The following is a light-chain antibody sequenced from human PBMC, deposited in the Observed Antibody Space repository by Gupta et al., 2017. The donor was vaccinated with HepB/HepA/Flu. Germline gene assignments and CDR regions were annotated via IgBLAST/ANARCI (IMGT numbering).Light chain of an antibody. V-gene: IGKV3-15*01. CDR3: QQYNNWPPWT. Sequence: VMTHSPATLSVSPGERATLSCRASQSLNTNLAWYQQKPGQAPTLLIYGASTRATGVPARFSGGGSGTEFNLTISGLQSEDFAVYYCQQYNNWPPWTFGQGTKVEI. J-gene: IGKJ1*01. CDR2: GAS. CDR1: QSLNTN.